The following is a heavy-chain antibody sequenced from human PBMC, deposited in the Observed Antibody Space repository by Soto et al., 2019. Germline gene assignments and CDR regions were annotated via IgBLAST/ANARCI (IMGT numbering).Heavy chain of an antibody. CDR1: GFSLSTSGVG. D-gene: IGHD4-17*01. CDR2: IYWDDDK. J-gene: IGHJ4*02. V-gene: IGHV2-5*02. Sequence: QITLKESGPTLVKPTQTLTLTCTFSGFSLSTSGVGVGWIRQPPGKALEWLALIYWDDDKRYSPSLKSRLTITKDTSKNQVVLTMTNMDPVDTATYYCAHRGTHDYGEKGGIDYWGQGTLVTVSS. CDR3: AHRGTHDYGEKGGIDY.